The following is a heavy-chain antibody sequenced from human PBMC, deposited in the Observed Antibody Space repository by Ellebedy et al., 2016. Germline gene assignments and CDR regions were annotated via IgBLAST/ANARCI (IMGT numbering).Heavy chain of an antibody. CDR3: AARLSDQVAFHY. CDR2: IYHRGNT. Sequence: SETLSLXCSVSGYSINSGYYWGWIRQPPGKGLEWIGSIYHRGNTYYNPSLNSRVTILLDTSNNQFSLELSSVTATDTAVYYCAARLSDQVAFHYWGQGILVTVSS. CDR1: GYSINSGYY. J-gene: IGHJ4*02. V-gene: IGHV4-38-2*02.